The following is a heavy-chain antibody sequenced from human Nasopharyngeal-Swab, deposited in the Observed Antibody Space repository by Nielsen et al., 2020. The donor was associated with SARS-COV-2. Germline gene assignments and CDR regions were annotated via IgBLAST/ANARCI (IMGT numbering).Heavy chain of an antibody. D-gene: IGHD3-3*01. CDR2: INAGNGNT. J-gene: IGHJ6*02. V-gene: IGHV1-3*01. CDR1: GYTFTGYA. Sequence: ASVKVSCKASGYTFTGYAMHWVRQAPGQRLEWMGWINAGNGNTKYSQKFQGRVTITRDTSASTAYMELSSLRSEDTAVYYCARGLGIFGFPRGGMDVWGQGTTVTVSS. CDR3: ARGLGIFGFPRGGMDV.